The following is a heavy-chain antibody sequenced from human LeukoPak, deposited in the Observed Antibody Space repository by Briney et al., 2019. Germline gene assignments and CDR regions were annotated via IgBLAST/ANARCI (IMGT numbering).Heavy chain of an antibody. J-gene: IGHJ4*02. V-gene: IGHV4-59*08. CDR1: GGSISSYY. Sequence: SETLSLTCTVSGGSISSYYWSWIRQPPGKGLVWIGYIYYSGTTNDNPSLKSRVTILVDTSKNQFSLKLTSVTAAETAVYYCARGFYDRSGYSAPFDYWGQGTLVT. CDR3: ARGFYDRSGYSAPFDY. D-gene: IGHD3-22*01. CDR2: IYYSGTT.